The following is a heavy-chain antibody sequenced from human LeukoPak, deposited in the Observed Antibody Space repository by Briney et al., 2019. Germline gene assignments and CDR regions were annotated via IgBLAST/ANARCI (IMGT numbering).Heavy chain of an antibody. CDR1: GFAFGSYA. Sequence: GGSLRLSCAASGFAFGSYAMTWVRQAPGKGLEWVSSIDASGGSTYYADSVKGRFTISRDNSKNTFYLQMNTLRADDTAVYYCAKGSGSGWYGWFAPWGQGTLVTVSS. D-gene: IGHD6-19*01. J-gene: IGHJ5*02. V-gene: IGHV3-23*01. CDR3: AKGSGSGWYGWFAP. CDR2: IDASGGST.